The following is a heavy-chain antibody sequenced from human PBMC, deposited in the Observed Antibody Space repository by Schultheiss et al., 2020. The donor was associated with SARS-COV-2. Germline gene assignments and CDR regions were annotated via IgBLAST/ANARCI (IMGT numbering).Heavy chain of an antibody. J-gene: IGHJ4*02. CDR1: GFTFSGFG. V-gene: IGHV3-30-3*01. Sequence: GGSLRLSCAASGFTFSGFGMHWVRQAPGKGLEWVAILSYDGSNKHYADSVKGRFSITRDNSNNTLYLQMNSLRPEDTAVYYCARDQGHYYDSSGYGVTQHFYYWGQGTRVTVDS. CDR2: LSYDGSNK. CDR3: ARDQGHYYDSSGYGVTQHFYY. D-gene: IGHD3-22*01.